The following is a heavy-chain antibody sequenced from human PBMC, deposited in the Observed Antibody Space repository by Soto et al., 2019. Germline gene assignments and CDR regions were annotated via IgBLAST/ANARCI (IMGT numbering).Heavy chain of an antibody. CDR2: VSDVGSNK. J-gene: IGHJ3*02. Sequence: QVQLEESGGGVVQSGRSLRLSCAASGFTFSFFSLHWVRQAPGKGLEWVAVVSDVGSNKYYADFVKGRFTISRDNSKNTQYLEMNSLRTEDLAVYYSARDSSTSYSSRRSGFEILGQGTMVTVS. V-gene: IGHV3-30-3*01. D-gene: IGHD3-3*01. CDR1: GFTFSFFS. CDR3: ARDSSTSYSSRRSGFEI.